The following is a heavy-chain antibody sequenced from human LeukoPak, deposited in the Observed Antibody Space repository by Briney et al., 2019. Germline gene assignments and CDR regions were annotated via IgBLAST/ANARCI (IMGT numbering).Heavy chain of an antibody. Sequence: GASVKVSCKASGYTFTSYDINWVRQATGQGLEWMGWVNPNSGNTGYAQKFQGRVTMTRNTSISTAYMELSSLRSEDTAVYYCARGRDYYGSGSYSAPFDYWGQGTLVTVSS. D-gene: IGHD3-10*01. CDR3: ARGRDYYGSGSYSAPFDY. J-gene: IGHJ4*02. CDR2: VNPNSGNT. CDR1: GYTFTSYD. V-gene: IGHV1-8*01.